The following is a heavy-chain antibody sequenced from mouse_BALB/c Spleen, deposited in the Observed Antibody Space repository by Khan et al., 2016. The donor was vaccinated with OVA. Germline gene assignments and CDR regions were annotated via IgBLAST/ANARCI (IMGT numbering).Heavy chain of an antibody. D-gene: IGHD2-3*01. Sequence: VQLKESGPGLVKPSQSLSLTCTVTGYSITSDYAWNWIRQFPGNKLEWMGYISSSSSTNYNPALKSRISITRDTSKNQFFLQLNSVTTEDTATYYCARDGSRYNYAMDYWGQGTSVTVSS. V-gene: IGHV3-2*02. CDR1: GYSITSDYA. CDR3: ARDGSRYNYAMDY. J-gene: IGHJ4*01. CDR2: ISSSSST.